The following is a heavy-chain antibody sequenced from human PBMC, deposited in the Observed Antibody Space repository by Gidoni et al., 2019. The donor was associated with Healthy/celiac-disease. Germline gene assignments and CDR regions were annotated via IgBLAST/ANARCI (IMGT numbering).Heavy chain of an antibody. CDR1: GSTFTGYY. CDR2: INPNSGGT. V-gene: IGHV1-2*07. Sequence: QVQLVKSGAEVKKPGASVKVSCKASGSTFTGYYMHWVRQAPGQGLEWMGWINPNSGGTNYAHKFQGRVTMTRDTSISTAYMELSRLRSDDTAVYYCARGTSGWSYYGMDVWGQGTTVTVSS. D-gene: IGHD6-19*01. CDR3: ARGTSGWSYYGMDV. J-gene: IGHJ6*02.